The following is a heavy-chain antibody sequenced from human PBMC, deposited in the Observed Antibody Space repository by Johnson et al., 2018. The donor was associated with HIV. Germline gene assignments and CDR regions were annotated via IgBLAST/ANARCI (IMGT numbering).Heavy chain of an antibody. CDR1: GFTFSNAW. CDR3: TTVSLRYFDWRNAFDI. J-gene: IGHJ3*02. CDR2: IKSKTDGGTT. D-gene: IGHD3-9*01. V-gene: IGHV3-15*01. Sequence: VQLVESGGGLVQPGGSLRLSCAASGFTFSNAWMSWVRQAPGKGLEWVGRIKSKTDGGTTDYAAPVKGRFTISRDDSKNTLYLQMNSLKTEDTAVYYCTTVSLRYFDWRNAFDIWGQGTMVTVSS.